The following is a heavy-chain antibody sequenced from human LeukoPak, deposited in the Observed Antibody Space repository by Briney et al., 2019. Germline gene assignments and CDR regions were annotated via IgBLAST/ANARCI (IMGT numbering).Heavy chain of an antibody. CDR1: GYSFTSGHY. D-gene: IGHD2-2*01. CDR2: IYHTGSA. CDR3: ARYCTSTTCILRGFDY. Sequence: SETPSLTCSVSGYSFTSGHYWGWIRQPPGKGLEWIANIYHTGSAHYNPSLKSRVTISVDTSKNQFSLKLSSVTAADTAVYYCARYCTSTTCILRGFDYWGQGTLVTVSS. J-gene: IGHJ4*02. V-gene: IGHV4-38-2*01.